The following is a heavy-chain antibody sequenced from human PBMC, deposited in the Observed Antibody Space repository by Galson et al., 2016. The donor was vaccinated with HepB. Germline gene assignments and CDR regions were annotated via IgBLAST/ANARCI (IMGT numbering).Heavy chain of an antibody. V-gene: IGHV5-51*01. J-gene: IGHJ3*01. Sequence: QSGAEVKKPGESLKISCKGSGYPFTSYWIGWVRQMPGKGLGWMGLIYPGDSDTRYTPSFQGQVSISVDTSITTAFLRWSCLRASDTATYFCAKTVMPEARGAFDLWGQGTVVTVSS. CDR3: AKTVMPEARGAFDL. CDR2: IYPGDSDT. CDR1: GYPFTSYW. D-gene: IGHD1-1*01.